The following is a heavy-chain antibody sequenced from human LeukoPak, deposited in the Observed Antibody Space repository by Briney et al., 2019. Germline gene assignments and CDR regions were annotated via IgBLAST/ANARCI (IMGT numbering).Heavy chain of an antibody. D-gene: IGHD1-26*01. J-gene: IGHJ6*03. Sequence: SETLSLTCTVSGYSITTNYYWAWIRQSPGTGLEWIGSVYHNGKTYYNPSLKSRVIISVDTSKNEFSLRLTSVTAADTAVYYCVTPRSWELSDMAVWGKGTTVIVSS. V-gene: IGHV4-38-2*02. CDR2: VYHNGKT. CDR3: VTPRSWELSDMAV. CDR1: GYSITTNYY.